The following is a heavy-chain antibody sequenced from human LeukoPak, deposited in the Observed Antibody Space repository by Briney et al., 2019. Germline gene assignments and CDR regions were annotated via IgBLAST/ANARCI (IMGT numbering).Heavy chain of an antibody. CDR3: ARDQVVVIPAAMFDY. CDR2: ISSSRTI. J-gene: IGHJ4*02. Sequence: GGSLRLSCAASGFTFSSYNMNWVRQAPGKGLEWVSYISSSRTIYYADSVKGRFTISRDNAKNSLYLQMNSLRDEDTAVYYCARDQVVVIPAAMFDYWGQGTLVTVSS. V-gene: IGHV3-48*02. CDR1: GFTFSSYN. D-gene: IGHD2-2*01.